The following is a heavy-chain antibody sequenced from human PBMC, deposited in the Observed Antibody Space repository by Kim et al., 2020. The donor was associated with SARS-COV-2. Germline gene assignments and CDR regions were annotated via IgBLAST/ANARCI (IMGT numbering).Heavy chain of an antibody. CDR3: AREGVDTAMTPPFFDY. J-gene: IGHJ4*02. CDR2: IYHSGST. CDR1: GYSISSGYY. Sequence: SETLSLTCTVSGYSISSGYYWGWIRQPPGKGLEWIGSIYHSGSTYYNPSLKSRVTISVDTSKNQFSLKLSSVTATDTAVYYCAREGVDTAMTPPFFDYWGQGTLVTVSS. D-gene: IGHD5-18*01. V-gene: IGHV4-38-2*02.